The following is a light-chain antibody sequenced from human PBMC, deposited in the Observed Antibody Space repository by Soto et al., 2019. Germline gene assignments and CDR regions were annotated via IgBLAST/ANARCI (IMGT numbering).Light chain of an antibody. CDR2: GAS. Sequence: EIVLTQSPGTLSLSPGESATLSCRASQSVSRSYLAWYQQKPGQAPRLLIYGASSRATGIPHRFSGSGSGTDFTLTVSSLEPDYFALYYCQQFGRSPYTFGQGTKLEIK. CDR3: QQFGRSPYT. J-gene: IGKJ2*01. V-gene: IGKV3-20*01. CDR1: QSVSRSY.